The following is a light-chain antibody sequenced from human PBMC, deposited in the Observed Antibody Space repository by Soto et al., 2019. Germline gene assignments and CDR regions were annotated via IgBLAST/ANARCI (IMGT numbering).Light chain of an antibody. Sequence: EIVLTQSPGTLSLSPGERVTLSCGASQRFSSSYLAWYQQRAGQAPRLVIYGASTRATGIPDRFSGGGSGTDFTLTISRLEPEDFAVYYCQQRSNWPPITFGQGTRLGIK. J-gene: IGKJ5*01. CDR1: QRFSSSY. V-gene: IGKV3D-20*02. CDR3: QQRSNWPPIT. CDR2: GAS.